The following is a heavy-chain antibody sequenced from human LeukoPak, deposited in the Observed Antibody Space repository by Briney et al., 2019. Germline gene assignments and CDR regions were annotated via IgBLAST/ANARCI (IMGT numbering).Heavy chain of an antibody. CDR2: VSVSGGDT. CDR1: SFSFANYS. D-gene: IGHD4-23*01. J-gene: IGHJ4*02. CDR3: AKVPHSGGNSPYFDS. V-gene: IGHV3-23*01. Sequence: GGSVTLLCALSSFSFANYSMSWVAQARGGGVECVSSVSVSGGDTHSTHCVEVRFTISRDNSKGTLYLQLSSLRAEDTAVYYCAKVPHSGGNSPYFDSWGQGTLVTVSS.